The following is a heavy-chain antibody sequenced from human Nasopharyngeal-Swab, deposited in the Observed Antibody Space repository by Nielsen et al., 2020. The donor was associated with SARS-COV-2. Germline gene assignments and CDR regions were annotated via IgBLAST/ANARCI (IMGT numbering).Heavy chain of an antibody. CDR2: IKSDGSST. J-gene: IGHJ6*02. V-gene: IGHV3-74*01. CDR1: GFIFSSYW. D-gene: IGHD6-13*01. Sequence: GGSLTLSCAASGFIFSSYWMHWVRQAPGKGLVWVSRIKSDGSSTSYADSVKGRFTISRDYAKNTLFLQMNSLRAEDTAVYYCARESIAAAGPGMDVWGQGTMVTVSS. CDR3: ARESIAAAGPGMDV.